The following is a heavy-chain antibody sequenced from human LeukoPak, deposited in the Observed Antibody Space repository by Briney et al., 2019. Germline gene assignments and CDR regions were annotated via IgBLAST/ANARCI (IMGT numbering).Heavy chain of an antibody. V-gene: IGHV4-34*01. CDR1: GFTFSSYE. CDR2: INHSGGT. Sequence: PGGSLRLSCAASGFTFSSYEMNWVRQAPGKGPEWIGEINHSGGTKYNPSLKSRVTISVDTSKNQSSLKLSSVTAADTAMYYCARVKDPGGYYYYYYMDVWGKGTTVTVSS. D-gene: IGHD3-16*01. J-gene: IGHJ6*03. CDR3: ARVKDPGGYYYYYYMDV.